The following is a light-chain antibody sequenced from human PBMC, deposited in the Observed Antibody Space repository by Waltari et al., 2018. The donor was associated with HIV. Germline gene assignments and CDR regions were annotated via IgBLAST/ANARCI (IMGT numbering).Light chain of an antibody. CDR1: SSNIGDNT. Sequence: QSVLTQPPSASRPPGQRDTISCSGSSSNIGDNTITWYHQVPGTAPQVLIYSDNQRPSGVPDRFSGSKSGTSVSLAISGLQSEDEADYYCATWDDSLNEWVFGGGTKLTVL. J-gene: IGLJ3*02. CDR2: SDN. V-gene: IGLV1-44*01. CDR3: ATWDDSLNEWV.